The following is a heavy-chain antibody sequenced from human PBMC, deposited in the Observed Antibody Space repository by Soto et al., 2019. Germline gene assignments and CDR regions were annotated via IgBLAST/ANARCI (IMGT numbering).Heavy chain of an antibody. CDR2: ISAYNGNT. CDR3: ARDLYSSSYNWFDP. D-gene: IGHD6-13*01. J-gene: IGHJ5*02. CDR1: GYTFTSYC. V-gene: IGHV1-18*04. Sequence: ASVNVSCKASGYTFTSYCISWVRQAPGQGLEWMGWISAYNGNTNYAQKLQGRVTMTTDTSTSTAYMELRSLRSDDTAVCYCARDLYSSSYNWFDPWGQGTLVTVSS.